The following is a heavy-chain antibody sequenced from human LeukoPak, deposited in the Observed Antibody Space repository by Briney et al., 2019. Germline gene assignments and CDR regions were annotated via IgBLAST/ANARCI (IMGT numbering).Heavy chain of an antibody. D-gene: IGHD6-13*01. CDR1: GGSISNYY. CDR3: ARGVGSSSPFDY. J-gene: IGHJ4*02. CDR2: IYYSGST. Sequence: SETLSLTCTVSGGSISNYYWSWIRQPPGKGLEWMGFIYYSGSTNNNPSLKRRVTISVDTSKNQFSLKVSSVTAADTAVYFCARGVGSSSPFDYWGQGTLVTVS. V-gene: IGHV4-59*08.